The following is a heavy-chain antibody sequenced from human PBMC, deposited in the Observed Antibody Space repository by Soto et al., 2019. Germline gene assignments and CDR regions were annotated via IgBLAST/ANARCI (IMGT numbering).Heavy chain of an antibody. Sequence: ETLSLTCTVSGASISSSYWSWIRQSPGKGLEWIGYVFYSGSTNYNPSLKSRVTISVDTSKNQFSLKLKSVTAADTAVYYCARGYYDSSGQSNTFDIWGQGTMVTVSS. CDR3: ARGYYDSSGQSNTFDI. D-gene: IGHD3-22*01. CDR2: VFYSGST. J-gene: IGHJ3*02. V-gene: IGHV4-59*01. CDR1: GASISSSY.